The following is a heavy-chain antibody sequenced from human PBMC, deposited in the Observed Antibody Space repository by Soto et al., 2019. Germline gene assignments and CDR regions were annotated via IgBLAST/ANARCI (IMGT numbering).Heavy chain of an antibody. Sequence: SETLSLTCAVYGGSFSGYYWSWIRQPPGKGLEWIGEINHSGSTNYNPSLKSRVTISIDTSKNQFSLKLTSVTAADTTVYYCARRLQHNTWRFDSWGQGTLVTVSS. V-gene: IGHV4-34*01. D-gene: IGHD2-21*02. CDR1: GGSFSGYY. J-gene: IGHJ4*02. CDR2: INHSGST. CDR3: ARRLQHNTWRFDS.